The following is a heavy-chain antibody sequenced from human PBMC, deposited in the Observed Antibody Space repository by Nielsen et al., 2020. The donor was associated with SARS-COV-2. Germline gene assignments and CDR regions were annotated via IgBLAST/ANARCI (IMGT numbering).Heavy chain of an antibody. J-gene: IGHJ3*02. CDR3: AKMATGDAFDI. CDR2: IWYDGSNK. D-gene: IGHD5-12*01. V-gene: IGHV3-30*02. CDR1: GFTFSSYG. Sequence: GESLKISCAASGFTFSSYGMHWVRQAPGKGLEWVAVIWYDGSNKYYADSVKGRFTISRDNSKNTLYLQMNSLRAEDTAVYYCAKMATGDAFDIWGQGTMVTVSS.